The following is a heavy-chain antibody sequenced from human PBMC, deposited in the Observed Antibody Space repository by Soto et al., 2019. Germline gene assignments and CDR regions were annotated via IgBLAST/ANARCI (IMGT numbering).Heavy chain of an antibody. CDR2: INPNSGGT. J-gene: IGHJ6*02. CDR1: GYTFTGYY. V-gene: IGHV1-2*02. Sequence: ASVKVSCKASGYTFTGYYRRWVRQAPGQGLEWMGWINPNSGGTNYAQKFQGGVTMTRDTSISTAHMELTSLTYDDTAVYYCARDVSGPGATYVMDVWGQGTTVTVSS. D-gene: IGHD2-2*01. CDR3: ARDVSGPGATYVMDV.